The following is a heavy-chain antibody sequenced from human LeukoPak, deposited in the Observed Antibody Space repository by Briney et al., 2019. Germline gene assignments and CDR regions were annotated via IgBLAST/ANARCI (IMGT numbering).Heavy chain of an antibody. D-gene: IGHD6-19*01. CDR3: ARASGGWYGNFDY. CDR1: GFTPSNSW. J-gene: IGHJ4*02. Sequence: GGSLRLSCVASGFTPSNSWIHCVRQAPGKGLVWVSRINPDGSSTDYADSVKGRFTISRDNARNTVYLQMNSLRAEDTAVYYCARASGGWYGNFDYWGQGTLVTVSS. V-gene: IGHV3-74*01. CDR2: INPDGSST.